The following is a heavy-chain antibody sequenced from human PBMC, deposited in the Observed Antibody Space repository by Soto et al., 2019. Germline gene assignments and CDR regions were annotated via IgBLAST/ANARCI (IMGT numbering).Heavy chain of an antibody. J-gene: IGHJ6*03. Sequence: QVQLVQSGAEVKKPGASVKVSCKASGYSFTSYEIYWVRQATGQGLEWMGWMNPNSGNTGYSQKLQGRVTMTRNTSISTAYMELTSLRSEDTAVYDCARGPDLFYYYYYDMGVWGKGTTVTVSS. CDR2: MNPNSGNT. V-gene: IGHV1-8*01. CDR1: GYSFTSYE. CDR3: ARGPDLFYYYYYDMGV.